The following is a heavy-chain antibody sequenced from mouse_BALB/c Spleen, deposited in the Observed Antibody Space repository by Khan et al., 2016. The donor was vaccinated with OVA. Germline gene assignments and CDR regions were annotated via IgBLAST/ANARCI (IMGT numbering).Heavy chain of an antibody. J-gene: IGHJ1*01. D-gene: IGHD1-1*01. CDR1: GYTFTSYD. Sequence: QVRLQQSGAELVKPGASVKLSCKASGYTFTSYDINWVRQRPEQGLEWIGWIFPGDDSTKYNEKFKGKATLTSDKSSSTAYMQLSRLTSEDSAVYCCARHYYGGILYWYFDVWGAGTTVTVSA. CDR3: ARHYYGGILYWYFDV. CDR2: IFPGDDST. V-gene: IGHV1-85*01.